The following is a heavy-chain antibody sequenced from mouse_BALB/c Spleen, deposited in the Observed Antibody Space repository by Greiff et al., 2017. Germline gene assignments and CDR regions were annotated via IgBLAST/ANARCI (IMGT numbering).Heavy chain of an antibody. CDR1: GFTFSSFG. CDR3: ARGLLGGFAY. Sequence: EVKVVESGGGLVQPGGSRKLSCAASGFTFSSFGMHWVRQAPEKGLEWVAYISSGSSTIYYADTVKGRFTISRDNPKNTLFLQMTSLRSEDTAMYYCARGLLGGFAYWGQGTLVTVSA. J-gene: IGHJ3*01. D-gene: IGHD2-3*01. V-gene: IGHV5-17*02. CDR2: ISSGSSTI.